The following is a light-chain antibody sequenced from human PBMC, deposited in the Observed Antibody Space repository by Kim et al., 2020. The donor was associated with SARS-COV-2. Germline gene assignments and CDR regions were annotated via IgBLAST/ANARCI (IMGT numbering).Light chain of an antibody. CDR1: QGISSY. CDR3: QQYYSYPPIT. J-gene: IGKJ3*01. Sequence: STGDRVTITCRASQGISSYLAWDQQKPGKVPKLLIYAAATLKRGVPSRFSGSGSGTEFTLTISCLQSEDFATDYCQQYYSYPPITFGPGTKVDIK. CDR2: AAA. V-gene: IGKV1-8*01.